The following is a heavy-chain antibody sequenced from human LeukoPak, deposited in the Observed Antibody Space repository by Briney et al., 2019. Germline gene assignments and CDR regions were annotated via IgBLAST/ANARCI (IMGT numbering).Heavy chain of an antibody. CDR2: IHPNSGGT. J-gene: IGHJ1*01. Sequence: ASVKVSCRTSGYTFTGYYMHWVRQAPGQGLEWMGWIHPNSGGTNYAQKFQGRVTMTRDTSISTAYMELSRLRSDDTALYYCARALELCRYFQHWGQGTLVTVSS. V-gene: IGHV1-2*02. CDR3: ARALELCRYFQH. CDR1: GYTFTGYY. D-gene: IGHD1-7*01.